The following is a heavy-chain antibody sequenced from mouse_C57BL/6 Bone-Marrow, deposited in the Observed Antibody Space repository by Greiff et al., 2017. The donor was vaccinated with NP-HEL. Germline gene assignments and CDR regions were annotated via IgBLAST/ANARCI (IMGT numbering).Heavy chain of an antibody. D-gene: IGHD2-5*01. CDR2: ISSGGSYT. CDR3: ARHEYSNYVGFAY. Sequence: DVHLVESGGDLVKPGGSLKLSCAASGFTFSSYGMSWVRQTPDKRLEWVATISSGGSYTYYPDSVKGRFTISRDNAKNTLYLQMSSLKSEDTAMYYCARHEYSNYVGFAYWGQGTLVTVSA. V-gene: IGHV5-6*01. CDR1: GFTFSSYG. J-gene: IGHJ3*01.